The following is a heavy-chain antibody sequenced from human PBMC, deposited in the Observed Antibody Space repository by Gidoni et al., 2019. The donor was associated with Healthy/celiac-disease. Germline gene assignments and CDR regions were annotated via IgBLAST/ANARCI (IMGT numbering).Heavy chain of an antibody. V-gene: IGHV3-23*01. Sequence: EVQLLESGGGLVQPGGSLRLSCAASGFTFSSYAMSWVRQAPGKGLEGVSAISGSGGSKYYADSVKGRFTISRDNSKNTLYLQMNSLRAEETAVYYCAKGGRRAPPGNNWFDPWGQGTLVTVSS. J-gene: IGHJ5*02. CDR3: AKGGRRAPPGNNWFDP. D-gene: IGHD1-26*01. CDR2: ISGSGGSK. CDR1: GFTFSSYA.